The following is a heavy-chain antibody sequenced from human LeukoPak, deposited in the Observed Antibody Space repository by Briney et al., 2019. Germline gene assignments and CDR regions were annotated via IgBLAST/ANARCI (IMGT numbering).Heavy chain of an antibody. CDR2: INPNSGGT. D-gene: IGHD7-27*01. V-gene: IGHV1-2*02. Sequence: ASVKVSCKASGYTFTGYYMHWVRQAPGQGLEWMGWINPNSGGTNYAQKFQGRVTMTRGTSISTAYMELSRLRSDDTAVYYCARTRLTGDFYYCYMDVWGKGTTVTVSS. J-gene: IGHJ6*03. CDR3: ARTRLTGDFYYCYMDV. CDR1: GYTFTGYY.